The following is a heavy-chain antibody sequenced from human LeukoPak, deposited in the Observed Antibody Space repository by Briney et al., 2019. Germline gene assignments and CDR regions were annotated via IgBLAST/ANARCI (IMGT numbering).Heavy chain of an antibody. CDR3: AREYDSSGYYPRDYYYGMDV. CDR2: IYSGGST. CDR1: GFTVGSNY. V-gene: IGHV3-53*01. D-gene: IGHD3-22*01. Sequence: GGSLRLSCAASGFTVGSNYMSWVRQAPGKGLEWVSVIYSGGSTYYADSVKGRFTISRDNSKNTLYLQMNSLRAEDTAVYYCAREYDSSGYYPRDYYYGMDVWGQGTTVTVSS. J-gene: IGHJ6*02.